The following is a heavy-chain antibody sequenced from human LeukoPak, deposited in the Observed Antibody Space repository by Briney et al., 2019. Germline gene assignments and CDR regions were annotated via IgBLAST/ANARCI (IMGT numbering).Heavy chain of an antibody. J-gene: IGHJ4*02. CDR2: IYYSGST. Sequence: SETLSLTCTVSGGSISSSSYYWGWIRQPPGKGLEWIGSIYYSGSTYYNPSLKSRVTISVDTSKNQFSLKLSSVTAADTAVYYCAREQLQSIPSTHHKGRYFDYWGQGTLVTVSS. V-gene: IGHV4-39*07. D-gene: IGHD4-11*01. CDR1: GGSISSSSYY. CDR3: AREQLQSIPSTHHKGRYFDY.